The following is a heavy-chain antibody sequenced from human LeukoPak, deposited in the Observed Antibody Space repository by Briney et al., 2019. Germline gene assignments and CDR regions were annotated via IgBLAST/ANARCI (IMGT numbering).Heavy chain of an antibody. Sequence: SETLSLTCAVYGGSFSGYYRSWIRQPPGKGLEWIGEINHSGSTNYNPSLKSRVTISVDTSKNQFSLKLRSVTAADTAVYYCARGRHDITMIVVVMTSVSYYLDVWGKGTTVTVS. V-gene: IGHV4-34*01. J-gene: IGHJ6*03. CDR2: INHSGST. CDR3: ARGRHDITMIVVVMTSVSYYLDV. D-gene: IGHD3-22*01. CDR1: GGSFSGYY.